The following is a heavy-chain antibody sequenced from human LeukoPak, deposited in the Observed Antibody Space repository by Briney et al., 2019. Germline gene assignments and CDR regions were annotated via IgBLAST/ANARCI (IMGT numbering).Heavy chain of an antibody. CDR1: GFTFSSYG. CDR2: ISSSSSYI. CDR3: ARGYSSSWFDFDY. D-gene: IGHD6-13*01. J-gene: IGHJ4*02. Sequence: NTGGSLRLSCAASGFTFSSYGMNWVRQAPGKGLEWVSSISSSSSYIYYADSVKGRFTISRDNAKNSLFLQMNSLRAEDTALYYCARGYSSSWFDFDYWGQGTLVTVSS. V-gene: IGHV3-21*01.